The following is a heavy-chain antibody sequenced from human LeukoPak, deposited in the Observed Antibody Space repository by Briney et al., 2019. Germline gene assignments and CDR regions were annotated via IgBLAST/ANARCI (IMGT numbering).Heavy chain of an antibody. D-gene: IGHD3-10*01. CDR1: GYTFTNYG. CDR2: ISGYNGNT. CDR3: TRPTRRFGELFDAFDI. J-gene: IGHJ3*02. Sequence: ASVKVSCKASGYTFTNYGISWVRQAPGQGLEWMGWISGYNGNTNYAQKFKGRVTMTTDTSSTTAYIVLRSLGSDYTAVYYCTRPTRRFGELFDAFDIWGQGTMVTVSS. V-gene: IGHV1-18*01.